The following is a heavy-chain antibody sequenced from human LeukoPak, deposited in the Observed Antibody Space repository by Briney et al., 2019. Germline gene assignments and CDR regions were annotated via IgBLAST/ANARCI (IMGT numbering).Heavy chain of an antibody. CDR3: ARSAIDAFDI. CDR2: TYNSGST. Sequence: AETLTLTCTASGGSISSYYWSWIRQPPGKGLECIGYTYNSGSTNYNPSLKSRVSISVDTSKNQFSLKLSSVTAADTAVYYCARSAIDAFDIWGQGTMVTVSS. CDR1: GGSISSYY. D-gene: IGHD6-25*01. V-gene: IGHV4-59*08. J-gene: IGHJ3*02.